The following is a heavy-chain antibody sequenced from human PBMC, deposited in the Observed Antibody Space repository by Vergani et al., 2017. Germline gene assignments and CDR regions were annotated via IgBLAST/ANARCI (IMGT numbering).Heavy chain of an antibody. J-gene: IGHJ6*02. D-gene: IGHD1-26*01. Sequence: EVQLLESGGGLVQPGGSLRLSCAASGFTFSSYAMSWVRQAPGKGLEWVSAISGSGGSTYYADSVKGRFTISRDNSKNTLYLQMNSLRAEDTALYYCAKGAVKWELRGNDYYGMDVWGQGP. CDR2: ISGSGGST. CDR3: AKGAVKWELRGNDYYGMDV. V-gene: IGHV3-23*01. CDR1: GFTFSSYA.